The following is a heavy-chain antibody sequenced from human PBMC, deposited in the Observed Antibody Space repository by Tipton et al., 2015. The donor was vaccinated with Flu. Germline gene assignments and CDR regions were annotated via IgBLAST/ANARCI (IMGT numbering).Heavy chain of an antibody. CDR1: GGSISSSNW. D-gene: IGHD3-3*01. J-gene: IGHJ5*02. CDR3: ARGFWSGYYTGMGGYDP. V-gene: IGHV4-4*02. Sequence: TLSLTCAVSGGSISSSNWWSWVRQPPGKGLEWIGEIYHSGSTNYNPSLKSRVTISVDKSKNQFSLKLSSVTAADTAVYYCARGFWSGYYTGMGGYDPWGQGTLVTVSS. CDR2: IYHSGST.